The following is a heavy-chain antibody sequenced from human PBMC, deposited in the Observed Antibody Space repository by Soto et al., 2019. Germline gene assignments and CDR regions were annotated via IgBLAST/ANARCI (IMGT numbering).Heavy chain of an antibody. CDR2: ISYDGSSK. Sequence: GGSLRLSCAASGFTFSSYAMHWVRQAPGKGLEWVAVISYDGSSKYYADSVKGRFTISRDNSKNTLYLQMNSLRAEDTAVYYCAREEVGLLLRYYFDYWGQGTLVTV. CDR3: AREEVGLLLRYYFDY. V-gene: IGHV3-30-3*01. CDR1: GFTFSSYA. D-gene: IGHD2-21*02. J-gene: IGHJ4*02.